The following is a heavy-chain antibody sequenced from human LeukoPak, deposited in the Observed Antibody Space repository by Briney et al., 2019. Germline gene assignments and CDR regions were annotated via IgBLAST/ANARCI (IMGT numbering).Heavy chain of an antibody. J-gene: IGHJ6*02. D-gene: IGHD6-6*01. CDR3: ARSSSSSFYYYYYGMDV. Sequence: GASVKVSCKASGYTFTSYGISWVRQAPGQGLEWMGWISAYNGNTNYAQKLQGRVTMTTDTSTSTAYMELRSLRSEDTAVYYCARSSSSSFYYYYYGMDVWGQGTTVTVSS. CDR2: ISAYNGNT. CDR1: GYTFTSYG. V-gene: IGHV1-18*01.